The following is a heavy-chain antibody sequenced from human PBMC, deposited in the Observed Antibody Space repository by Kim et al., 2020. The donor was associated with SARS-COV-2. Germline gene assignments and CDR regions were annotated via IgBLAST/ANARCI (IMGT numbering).Heavy chain of an antibody. CDR1: RFTFNNYW. J-gene: IGHJ6*02. D-gene: IGHD3-10*01. CDR3: ARGFFRDGLDV. Sequence: GGSLRLSCAVSRFTFNNYWINWVRHAPGKGLVWVSRISSDGRITNYADSVKGRFTMSRDNAENTLYLQMNSLRAEDTAVYYCARGFFRDGLDVWGQGTTVTVSS. CDR2: ISSDGRIT. V-gene: IGHV3-74*01.